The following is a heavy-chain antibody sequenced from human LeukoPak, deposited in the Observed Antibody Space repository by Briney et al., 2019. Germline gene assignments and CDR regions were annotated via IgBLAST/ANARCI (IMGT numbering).Heavy chain of an antibody. D-gene: IGHD3-22*01. Sequence: GESLKISCKGSGYSFTSYWIGWVRQMPGKGLEWMGIIYPGDSDTRYSPSFQGQVTISVDKSISAAYLQWSSLKASDTAMYYCARVQAHSSGSFDYWGQGTLVTVSS. J-gene: IGHJ4*02. CDR1: GYSFTSYW. CDR3: ARVQAHSSGSFDY. V-gene: IGHV5-51*01. CDR2: IYPGDSDT.